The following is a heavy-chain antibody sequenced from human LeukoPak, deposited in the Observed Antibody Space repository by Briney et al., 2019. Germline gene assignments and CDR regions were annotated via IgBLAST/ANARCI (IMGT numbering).Heavy chain of an antibody. CDR2: IYYSGNT. D-gene: IGHD3-10*02. CDR1: GGSISPYY. CDR3: ARSTGSTMFIDY. V-gene: IGHV4-59*01. Sequence: SETLSLTCTVSGGSISPYYWSWLRQPPGKGLEWLGYIYYSGNTEYKPSLKSRVAMSVDTSKNQFSLRLSSVTAADTAVYHCARSTGSTMFIDYWGQGTLVTVSS. J-gene: IGHJ4*02.